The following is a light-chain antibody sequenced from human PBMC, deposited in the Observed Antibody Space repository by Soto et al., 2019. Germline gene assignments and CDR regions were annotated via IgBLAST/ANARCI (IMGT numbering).Light chain of an antibody. CDR2: GNS. J-gene: IGLJ1*01. CDR3: QSYDSSLSL. V-gene: IGLV1-40*01. CDR1: SSNIGAGYD. Sequence: QPVLTQPPSVSGAPGQRVTISCTGSSSNIGAGYDVHWYQQLPGTAPKLLIYGNSNRPSGVPDRFSGSKSGTSASLAITGLQAEDEADYCCQSYDSSLSLFGTGTKVTVL.